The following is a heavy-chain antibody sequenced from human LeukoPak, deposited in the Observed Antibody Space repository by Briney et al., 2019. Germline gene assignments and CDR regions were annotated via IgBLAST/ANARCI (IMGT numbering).Heavy chain of an antibody. CDR3: ARDLDGMDV. V-gene: IGHV4-59*12. CDR1: GGSINTYY. CDR2: IYYSGTT. Sequence: PSETLSLTCTVSGGSINTYYWSWIRQPPGKGLEWIGYIYYSGTTNYNPSLKSRVTISVDTSNNQFSLKLSSVTAADTAVYYCARDLDGMDVWGQGTTVTVSS. J-gene: IGHJ6*02.